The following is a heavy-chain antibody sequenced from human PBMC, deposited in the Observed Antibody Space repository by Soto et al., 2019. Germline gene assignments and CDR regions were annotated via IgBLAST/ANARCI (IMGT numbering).Heavy chain of an antibody. J-gene: IGHJ4*02. CDR1: AGSLSSNY. Sequence: PSETLSLICIVSAGSLSSNYWGWVRRPAGKGLVWIGRINTSGSSSYNPSPKRRVTMSVDTSKNQFPLHLNSVTGADAGIYFCARDWSYWGRGSMVAVYS. CDR2: INTSGSS. CDR3: ARDWSY. V-gene: IGHV4-4*07.